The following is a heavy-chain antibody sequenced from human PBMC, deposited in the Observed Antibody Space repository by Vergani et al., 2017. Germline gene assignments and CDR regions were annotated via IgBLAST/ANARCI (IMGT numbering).Heavy chain of an antibody. CDR3: ARTESFILRYFHCAL. V-gene: IGHV4-39*01. D-gene: IGHD3-9*01. J-gene: IGHJ4*02. CDR2: IYHSGGS. CDR1: GGSITSSSYY. Sequence: QLHLQESGPGLVKPSETLSLTCTVSGGSITSSSYYWGWIRQPPGKGLEWLGNIYHSGGSYYNPSLKGRVSISVDTSKNQFSLEVTSVTAADTAIYFCARTESFILRYFHCALWGQGTLVTVSS.